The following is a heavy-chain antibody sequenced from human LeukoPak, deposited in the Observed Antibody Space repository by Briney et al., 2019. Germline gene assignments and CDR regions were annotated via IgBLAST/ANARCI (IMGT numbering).Heavy chain of an antibody. V-gene: IGHV4-4*07. CDR2: IYSSGSN. CDR1: GGSISGYF. D-gene: IGHD5-12*01. Sequence: SETLSLTCTVSGGSISGYFWSWIRQPAGKGLEWIGRIYSSGSNNYNPSLKSRVTMSLDTSKNHLTLNLSSVTAADTAVYYCAREPTSGREPTSGRPLDYWGQGTLVTVSS. CDR3: AREPTSGREPTSGRPLDY. J-gene: IGHJ4*02.